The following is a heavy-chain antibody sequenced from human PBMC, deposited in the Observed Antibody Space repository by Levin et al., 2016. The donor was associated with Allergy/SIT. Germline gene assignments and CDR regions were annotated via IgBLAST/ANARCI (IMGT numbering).Heavy chain of an antibody. CDR2: IDPSDSYT. Sequence: GGSLRLSCKASGYTFTSNWISWVRQMPGKGLEWMGRIDPSDSYTNYNPSFQGHVTISADKSISTAYLQWSTLKASDTAIYYCARAAFCRGDGCYSDYFDYWGQGTLLTVSS. V-gene: IGHV5-10-1*01. CDR3: ARAAFCRGDGCYSDYFDY. CDR1: GYTFTSNW. D-gene: IGHD2-15*01. J-gene: IGHJ4*02.